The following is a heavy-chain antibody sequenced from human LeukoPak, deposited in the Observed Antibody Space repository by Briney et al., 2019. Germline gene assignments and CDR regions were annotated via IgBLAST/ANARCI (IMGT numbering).Heavy chain of an antibody. D-gene: IGHD3-9*01. CDR2: ISGDNGNT. J-gene: IGHJ4*02. CDR3: ARVDLLTDYHFFDY. CDR1: GYTFSNYG. Sequence: ASVKVSCEASGYTFSNYGISGVRRAPGQGLGWVGWISGDNGNTNYAQKLQGRVTINTDTSTSTAYMELRSLRSDETAVYYCARVDLLTDYHFFDYWGQGTLVTVSS. V-gene: IGHV1-18*01.